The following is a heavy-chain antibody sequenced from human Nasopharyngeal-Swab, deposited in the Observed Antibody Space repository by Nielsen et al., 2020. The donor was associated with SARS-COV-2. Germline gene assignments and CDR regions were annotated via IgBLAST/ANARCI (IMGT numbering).Heavy chain of an antibody. CDR2: IYYSGST. CDR3: ARLDSRSSGDY. D-gene: IGHD6-6*01. Sequence: SETLSLTCTVSGGSISSSSYYWGWIRQPPGKGLEWIGSIYYSGSTYYNPSLKSRVTISVDTSKNQFSLKLHSVTAADTAVYYCARLDSRSSGDYWGQGSLVTVSS. V-gene: IGHV4-39*01. J-gene: IGHJ4*02. CDR1: GGSISSSSYY.